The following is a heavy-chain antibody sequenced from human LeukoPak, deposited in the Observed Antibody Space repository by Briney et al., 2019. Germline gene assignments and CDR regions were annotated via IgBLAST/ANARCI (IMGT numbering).Heavy chain of an antibody. Sequence: GGSLRLSCTTSGFTFSSYAMSWVRQAPGKGLEWVSAISGIGGSTYYADSAKGRFTISRDNSKNMLYLQMNSLSGEDTAVYSCARGGTMYYGSGNFDYWGQGTLVTVSS. D-gene: IGHD3-10*01. J-gene: IGHJ4*02. V-gene: IGHV3-23*01. CDR1: GFTFSSYA. CDR2: ISGIGGST. CDR3: ARGGTMYYGSGNFDY.